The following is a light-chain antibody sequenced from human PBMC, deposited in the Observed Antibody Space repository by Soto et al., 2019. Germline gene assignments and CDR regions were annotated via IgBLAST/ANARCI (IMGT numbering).Light chain of an antibody. V-gene: IGKV3-15*01. CDR2: GAS. Sequence: IVLTKALDALSVSPEERATLSFRASQSVSSTLAWYQQKPGQAPRLLIYGASTRATDIPARFTGSGSGTEFTLTISRLEPEDFAVYFCQRDASSPLTSCGRTKVDIK. CDR1: QSVSST. J-gene: IGKJ4*01. CDR3: QRDASSPLT.